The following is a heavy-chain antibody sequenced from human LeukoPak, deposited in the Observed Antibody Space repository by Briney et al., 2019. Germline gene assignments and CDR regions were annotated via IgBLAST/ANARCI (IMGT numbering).Heavy chain of an antibody. D-gene: IGHD3-3*01. J-gene: IGHJ6*03. Sequence: GASVKVSCKVSGYTLTELSMHWVRQAPGKGLEWMGGFDPEDGETIYAQKFQGRVTMTEDTSTDTAYMELSSLRSDDTAVYYCAAQRDFNYYYYMDVWGKGTTVTVSS. CDR3: AAQRDFNYYYYMDV. CDR1: GYTLTELS. CDR2: FDPEDGET. V-gene: IGHV1-24*01.